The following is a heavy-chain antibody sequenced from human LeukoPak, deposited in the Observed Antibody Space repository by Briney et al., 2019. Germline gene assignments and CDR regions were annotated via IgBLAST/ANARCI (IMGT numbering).Heavy chain of an antibody. D-gene: IGHD3-10*01. CDR2: IRYDGSNK. CDR1: GFTLSSYG. Sequence: PGGSLRLSCAASGFTLSSYGMHWVRQAPGKGLEWVAFIRYDGSNKYYADSVKGRFTISRDNSKNTLYLQMNSLRAEDTAVYYCAKAGVLLWFGEPPPRFDYWGQGTLVTVSS. J-gene: IGHJ4*02. CDR3: AKAGVLLWFGEPPPRFDY. V-gene: IGHV3-30*02.